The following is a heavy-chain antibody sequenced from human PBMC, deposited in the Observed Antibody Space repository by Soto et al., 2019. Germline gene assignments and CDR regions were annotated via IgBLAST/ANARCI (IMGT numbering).Heavy chain of an antibody. J-gene: IGHJ6*02. D-gene: IGHD3-9*01. CDR1: GFTFSDYY. V-gene: IGHV3-11*05. Sequence: QVQLVESGGGLVKPGGSLRLSCAASGFTFSDYYMSWIRQAPGKGLEWVSYITGSGDYTNYADSVKGRFTISRDNAKNSLYLRMSSLRAEDTAVYYCARASLTGYYIGYYYYGMDVWGQGTTVTVSS. CDR2: ITGSGDYT. CDR3: ARASLTGYYIGYYYYGMDV.